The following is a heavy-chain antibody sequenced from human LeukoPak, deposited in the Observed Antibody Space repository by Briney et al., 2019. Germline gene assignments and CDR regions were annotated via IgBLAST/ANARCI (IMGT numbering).Heavy chain of an antibody. V-gene: IGHV3-9*01. CDR1: GFTFDDYA. CDR2: ISWNSGSI. CDR3: AKGPYYDILTPYFDY. Sequence: PGRSLRLSCAASGFTFDDYAMHWVRQAPGKGLEWVSGISWNSGSIGYADSVKGRFTISRDNAKNSLYLQMNSLRAEDTALYYCAKGPYYDILTPYFDYWGQGTLVTVSS. J-gene: IGHJ4*02. D-gene: IGHD3-9*01.